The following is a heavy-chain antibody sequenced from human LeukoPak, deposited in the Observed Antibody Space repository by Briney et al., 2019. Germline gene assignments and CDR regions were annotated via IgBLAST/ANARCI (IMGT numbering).Heavy chain of an antibody. V-gene: IGHV3-9*02. CDR3: AKDTYYYGSGSYPPNYYYYGMDV. D-gene: IGHD3-10*01. J-gene: IGHJ6*02. CDR2: FSWNSGGI. CDR1: LFTPYVYA. Sequence: GGSLRLSCAASLFTPYVYAMHCVPQAPGTGVEWGSGFSWNSGGIGYADSVKGRFTISRDNAKNSLYLQMNSLRAEDTALYYCAKDTYYYGSGSYPPNYYYYGMDVWGQGTTVTVSS.